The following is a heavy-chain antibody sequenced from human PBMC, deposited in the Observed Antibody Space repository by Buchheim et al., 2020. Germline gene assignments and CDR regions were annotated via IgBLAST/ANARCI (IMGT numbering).Heavy chain of an antibody. D-gene: IGHD6-6*01. J-gene: IGHJ4*02. V-gene: IGHV3-33*01. Sequence: QVQLVESGGGVVQPGRSLRLSCAASGFTFSSYGMHWVRQAPGKGLEWVAVIWYDGSNKYYADSVKGRFTISRDNSKNTLYMQMNSLRAEDTAVYYCARDYDQLVWAFDYWGQGTL. CDR3: ARDYDQLVWAFDY. CDR1: GFTFSSYG. CDR2: IWYDGSNK.